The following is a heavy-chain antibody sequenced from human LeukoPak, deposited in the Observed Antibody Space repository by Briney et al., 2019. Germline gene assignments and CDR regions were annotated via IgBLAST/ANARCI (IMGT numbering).Heavy chain of an antibody. D-gene: IGHD1-14*01. J-gene: IGHJ6*03. CDR2: IYHSGST. CDR3: ARHGENPTPEYYYYYYIDV. Sequence: KPSETLSLTCAVPGYSISSGYYWGWVRRPPGKGLEWIGSIYHSGSTYYNPSLKSRVTISVDTSKNQFSLKLSSVTAADTAVYYCARHGENPTPEYYYYYYIDVWGKGTTVTVSS. V-gene: IGHV4-38-2*01. CDR1: GYSISSGYY.